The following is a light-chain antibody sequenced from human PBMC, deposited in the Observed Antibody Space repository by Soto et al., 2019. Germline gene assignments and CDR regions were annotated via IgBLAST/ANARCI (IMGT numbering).Light chain of an antibody. J-gene: IGLJ3*02. V-gene: IGLV2-11*01. CDR3: CSYAGSYTWV. CDR2: DVV. Sequence: QSALTQPRSVSGSPGQSVTISCTGTSSDVGGYNYVSWYQQHPGKAPKLMIYDVVKRPSGVPDRFSGSKSGNTASLTISGLQGEYEADYYCCSYAGSYTWVIGGGTKVTAL. CDR1: SSDVGGYNY.